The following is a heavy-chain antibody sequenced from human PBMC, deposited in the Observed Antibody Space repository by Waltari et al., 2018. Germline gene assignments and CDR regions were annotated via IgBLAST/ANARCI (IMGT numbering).Heavy chain of an antibody. J-gene: IGHJ4*02. CDR2: TYYRSRRYN. Sequence: VQLQQSGPGLVTPSQTLSLTCAISGDSVSSTSATWNRLRPSPSRGLEWPGRTYYRSRRYNDYPVSVKSRITINPDTSKNQFSLQLNSVTPEDTAVYYCAREVPEVAGEVYDYWGQGTLVTVSS. CDR1: GDSVSSTSAT. D-gene: IGHD6-19*01. V-gene: IGHV6-1*01. CDR3: AREVPEVAGEVYDY.